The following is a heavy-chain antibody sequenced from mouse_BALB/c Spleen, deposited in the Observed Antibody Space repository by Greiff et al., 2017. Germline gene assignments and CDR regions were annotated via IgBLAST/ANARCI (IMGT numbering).Heavy chain of an antibody. Sequence: VQLQQSGPGLVKPSQSLSLTCTVTGYSITSDYAWNWIRQFPGNKLEWMGYISYSGSTSYNPSLKSRISITRDTSKNQFFLQLNSVTTEDTATYYCARRIYYGNYEYYAMDYWGQGTSVTVSS. J-gene: IGHJ4*01. CDR3: ARRIYYGNYEYYAMDY. CDR2: ISYSGST. CDR1: GYSITSDYA. D-gene: IGHD2-1*01. V-gene: IGHV3-2*02.